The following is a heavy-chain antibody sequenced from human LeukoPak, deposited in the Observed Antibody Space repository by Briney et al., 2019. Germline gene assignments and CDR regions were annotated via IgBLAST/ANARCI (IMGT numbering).Heavy chain of an antibody. D-gene: IGHD6-19*01. CDR2: INHSGST. Sequence: SETLSLTCTVSGVSISSYYWSWIRQPPGKGLEWIGEINHSGSTNYNPSLKSRVTISADTSKKQFSLKMSSVTAADTAVYYCAGIGGVAGRDYWGQGTLVTVSS. CDR3: AGIGGVAGRDY. J-gene: IGHJ4*02. CDR1: GVSISSYY. V-gene: IGHV4-34*01.